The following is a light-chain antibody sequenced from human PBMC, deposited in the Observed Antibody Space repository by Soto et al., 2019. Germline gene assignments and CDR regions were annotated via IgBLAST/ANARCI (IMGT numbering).Light chain of an antibody. Sequence: ATQMTQSPSSLSASVGDRVTIICRASQGIRNDLGWYQQRPGKAPKLLIYATSNLQSGVPSRFSGSGSGTDFTLTISRLQPEDFATYYCLQDYSYPRTFGQGTKVEIK. CDR3: LQDYSYPRT. V-gene: IGKV1-6*01. CDR1: QGIRND. J-gene: IGKJ1*01. CDR2: ATS.